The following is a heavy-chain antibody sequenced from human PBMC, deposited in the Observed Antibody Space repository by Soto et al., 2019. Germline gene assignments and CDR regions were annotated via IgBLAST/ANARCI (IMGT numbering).Heavy chain of an antibody. Sequence: SFKVPCNASGYTFTTHAMRWVRQAPVQSLEWMGWINGGTGQTKHSQRFQGRVTITRDTSASTAYMELSSLRSEDTAVYYCARGKGMEENYYYYGLDIWGQGTTVTVSS. CDR2: INGGTGQT. D-gene: IGHD1-1*01. CDR3: ARGKGMEENYYYYGLDI. CDR1: GYTFTTHA. J-gene: IGHJ6*02. V-gene: IGHV1-3*01.